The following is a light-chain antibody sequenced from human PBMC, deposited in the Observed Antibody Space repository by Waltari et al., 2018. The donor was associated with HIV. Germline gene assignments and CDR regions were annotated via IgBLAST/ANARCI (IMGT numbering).Light chain of an antibody. CDR2: GNN. CDR3: QSYDSSLSGSV. CDR1: SSNIGAGYD. J-gene: IGLJ2*01. Sequence: QSVLTQPPSVSGAPGQRVTIPCTGSSSNIGAGYDVHWYQQLPGTAPKLLIYGNNNRPSGVPDRFSGSKSGTSASLAITGLQAEDEADYYCQSYDSSLSGSVFGGGTNLTVL. V-gene: IGLV1-40*01.